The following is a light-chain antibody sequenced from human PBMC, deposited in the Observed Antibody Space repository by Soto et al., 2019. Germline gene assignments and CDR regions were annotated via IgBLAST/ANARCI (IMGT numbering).Light chain of an antibody. CDR3: QQYNSYLGT. V-gene: IGKV1-5*01. J-gene: IGKJ1*01. CDR2: DAS. Sequence: DIQMTQSPSTLSASVGDRVTITCRASQSISSWLAWYQQKPGKAPKLLIYDASSLESGVPSRFSGSGSGTEFTLPISSLEPDDFATCYCQQYNSYLGTFGQGTKVEIK. CDR1: QSISSW.